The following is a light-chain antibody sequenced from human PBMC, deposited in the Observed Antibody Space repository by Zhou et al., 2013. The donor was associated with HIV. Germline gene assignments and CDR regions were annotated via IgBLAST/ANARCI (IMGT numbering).Light chain of an antibody. Sequence: DIQMTQSPSSLSASVGDRVTITCRSSQPIRNDLGWFQHKPGEGPRRLIYAASTLQSGVPSRFSGSGSGTEFTLTISCLQSEDFATYYCQQYYSYPLTFGQGTKVEIK. J-gene: IGKJ1*01. V-gene: IGKV1-17*01. CDR3: QQYYSYPLT. CDR2: AAS. CDR1: QPIRND.